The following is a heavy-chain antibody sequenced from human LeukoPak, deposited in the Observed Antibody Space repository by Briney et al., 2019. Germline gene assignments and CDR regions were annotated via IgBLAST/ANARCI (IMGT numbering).Heavy chain of an antibody. D-gene: IGHD3-10*01. CDR1: RFTFSSYG. J-gene: IGHJ6*04. CDR2: IWYDGSNK. V-gene: IGHV3-33*06. CDR3: AKDYLGAPAYYYYGMDV. Sequence: GRSLRLSCAASRFTFSSYGMHWVSQALGKGLEWVAVIWYDGSNKYYADSVKGRFTISRDNSKNTLYLQMNSLRAEDTAVYYCAKDYLGAPAYYYYGMDVWGKGTTVTVSS.